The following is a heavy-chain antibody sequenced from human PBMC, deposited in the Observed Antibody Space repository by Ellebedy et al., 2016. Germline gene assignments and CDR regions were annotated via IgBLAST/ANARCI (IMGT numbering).Heavy chain of an antibody. CDR3: VTRHNAAFDF. J-gene: IGHJ3*01. CDR2: IYGIGTS. V-gene: IGHV3-53*01. Sequence: GGSLRLSXAVSGFSVTSNDMSWVRQAPGRGLELVSLIYGIGTSYYAESVKGRFTISRDNSKKTLYLQMSGLGAEDTAVYYCVTRHNAAFDFWGQGTMVTVSS. D-gene: IGHD1-14*01. CDR1: GFSVTSND.